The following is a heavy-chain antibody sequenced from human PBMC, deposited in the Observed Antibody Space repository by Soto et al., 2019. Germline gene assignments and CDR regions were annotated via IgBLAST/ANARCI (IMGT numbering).Heavy chain of an antibody. CDR2: IYYSGST. D-gene: IGHD4-17*01. J-gene: IGHJ4*02. CDR1: GGSISSYY. Sequence: ETLSLTCTVSGGSISSYYWSWIRQPPGKGLEWIGYIYYSGSTNYNPSLKSRVTISVDTSKNQFSLKLSSVTAADTAVYYCARNVDYGGNPYFDYWGQGTLVTVSS. V-gene: IGHV4-59*01. CDR3: ARNVDYGGNPYFDY.